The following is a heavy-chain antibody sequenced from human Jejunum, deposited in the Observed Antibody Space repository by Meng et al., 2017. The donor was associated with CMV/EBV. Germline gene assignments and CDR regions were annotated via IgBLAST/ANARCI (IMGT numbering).Heavy chain of an antibody. CDR2: IKSKSAGGTT. V-gene: IGHV3-15*01. CDR1: RFTLSDAW. CDR3: TKDRLTDY. D-gene: IGHD2-8*01. J-gene: IGHJ4*02. Sequence: EVQLVQSGGGLVKPGGSIRLSCAASRFTLSDAWMSWVRQDPEKGLEWVARIKSKSAGGTTDYASPVKGRFTISRDYSKNTLYLQMNSLKTEDTAVYYCTKDRLTDYWDQGLLVTVYS.